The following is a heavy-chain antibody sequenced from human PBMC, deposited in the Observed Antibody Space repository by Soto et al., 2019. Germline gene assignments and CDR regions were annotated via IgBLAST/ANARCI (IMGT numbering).Heavy chain of an antibody. Sequence: PSETLSLTCAVSGGSISSGGYSWSWIRQPPGKGLEWIGYIYHNGSTYYNPSPKSRVTISVDTSKNQLSLKLRSVTAADTAVYYCALHDGFSSGWIFDYRGHGTPVTVSS. J-gene: IGHJ4*01. D-gene: IGHD6-25*01. V-gene: IGHV4-30-2*01. CDR2: IYHNGST. CDR3: ALHDGFSSGWIFDY. CDR1: GGSISSGGYS.